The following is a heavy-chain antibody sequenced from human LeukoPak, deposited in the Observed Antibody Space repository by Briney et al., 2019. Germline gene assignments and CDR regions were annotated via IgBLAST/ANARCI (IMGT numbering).Heavy chain of an antibody. D-gene: IGHD3-10*01. CDR3: ARASTYYYDSGSSGPHYFDN. Sequence: RRSLRLSCAASGITLSSYAMHWVRQAPGKGLERVSLISFGGTDEYYADSVKGRFTISRDNSKNTLYLQLNSLRGEDTAVYYCARASTYYYDSGSSGPHYFDNWGQGTLVTVSS. V-gene: IGHV3-30*01. J-gene: IGHJ4*02. CDR2: ISFGGTDE. CDR1: GITLSSYA.